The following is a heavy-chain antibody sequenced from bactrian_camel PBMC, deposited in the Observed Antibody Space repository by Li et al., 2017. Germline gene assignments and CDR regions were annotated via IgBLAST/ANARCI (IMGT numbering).Heavy chain of an antibody. D-gene: IGHD2*01. Sequence: DVQLVESGGGSVQTGGSLRLSCVASGYTGRTYCMGWFHQAPGKDREGLARISLGGGRPYYASAAKDRFTISQDNAKHTLDLQMSSLTPEDTAMYYCAANFGPHCSGPYLARRANFLGQGTQVTVS. CDR2: ISLGGGRP. J-gene: IGHJ4*01. CDR1: GYTGRTYC. V-gene: IGHV3S31*01.